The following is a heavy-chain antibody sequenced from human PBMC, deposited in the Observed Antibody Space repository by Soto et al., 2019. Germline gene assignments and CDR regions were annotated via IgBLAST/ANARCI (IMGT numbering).Heavy chain of an antibody. J-gene: IGHJ1*01. V-gene: IGHV1-69*13. CDR2: ITPIFGTA. CDR3: TLRTTMIVGTAYFQH. D-gene: IGHD3-22*01. CDR1: GGTFSSYA. Sequence: GASVKVSCKASGGTFSSYAISWVRQAPGQGLEWMGGITPIFGTANYAQKFQGRVTITADESTSTAYMELSSLRSEDTAVYYCTLRTTMIVGTAYFQHWGQGTLVTVSS.